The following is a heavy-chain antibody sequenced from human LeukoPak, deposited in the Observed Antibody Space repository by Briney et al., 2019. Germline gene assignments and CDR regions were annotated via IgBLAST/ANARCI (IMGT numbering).Heavy chain of an antibody. Sequence: GRSLRLSCAASGFTFSSYGMHWVRQAPGKGLEWVAVISYDGSNKYYADSVKGRFTISRDNSKNTLYLQMNSLRAEDTAVYYCANDYYDSSGYVDYWGQGTPVTVSS. D-gene: IGHD3-22*01. J-gene: IGHJ4*02. V-gene: IGHV3-30*18. CDR1: GFTFSSYG. CDR2: ISYDGSNK. CDR3: ANDYYDSSGYVDY.